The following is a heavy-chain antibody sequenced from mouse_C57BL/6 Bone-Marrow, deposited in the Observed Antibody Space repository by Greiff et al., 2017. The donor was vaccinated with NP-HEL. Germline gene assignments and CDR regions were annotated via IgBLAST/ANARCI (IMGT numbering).Heavy chain of an antibody. CDR3: AREDYYGTPFDY. CDR1: GYTFTSYW. CDR2: IDPSDSYT. V-gene: IGHV1-69*01. Sequence: VQLQQSGAELVMPGASVKLSCKASGYTFTSYWMHWVKQRPGQGLEWIGEIDPSDSYTNYNQKFKGQSTLTVDKSSSTAYMQLSSLTSEDSAVYYCAREDYYGTPFDYWGQGTTLTVSS. J-gene: IGHJ2*01. D-gene: IGHD1-1*01.